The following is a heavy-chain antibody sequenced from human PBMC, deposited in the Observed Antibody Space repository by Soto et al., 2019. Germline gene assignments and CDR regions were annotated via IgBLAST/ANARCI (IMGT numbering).Heavy chain of an antibody. CDR1: GFTFSSYA. CDR3: ARDRPTHYDYVWGSPYYFDY. D-gene: IGHD3-16*01. V-gene: IGHV3-23*01. Sequence: GGSLRLSCAASGFTFSSYAMSWVRQAPGKGLEWVSAISGSGGSTYYADSVKGRFTISRDNSKNTLYLQMNSLRAEDTAVYYFARDRPTHYDYVWGSPYYFDYWGQGALVTVSS. CDR2: ISGSGGST. J-gene: IGHJ4*02.